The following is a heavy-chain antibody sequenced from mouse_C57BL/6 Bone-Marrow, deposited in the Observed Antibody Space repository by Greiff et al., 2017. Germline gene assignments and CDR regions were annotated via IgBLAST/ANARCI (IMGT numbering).Heavy chain of an antibody. CDR2: IVPGSGST. D-gene: IGHD5-1-1*01. V-gene: IGHV1-9*01. CDR3: ERGEIMRTGYDTMDY. J-gene: IGHJ4*01. CDR1: GYTFSSYW. Sequence: QVQLKESGAELMKPGASVKISCKATGYTFSSYWIEWVKQRPGHGLEWIGEIVPGSGSTNYNDKFKGKATFTADTSSNTAYMQLSSLTSEDSAVYDCERGEIMRTGYDTMDYWGQGTSVTVSS.